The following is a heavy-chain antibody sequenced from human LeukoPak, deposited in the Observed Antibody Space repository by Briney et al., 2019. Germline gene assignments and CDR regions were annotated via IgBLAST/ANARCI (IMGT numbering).Heavy chain of an antibody. Sequence: ASVKVSCKASGYTFTSYGISWVRQAPGQGLEWMGWISAYNGNTNYAQKLQGRVTMTTDTSTSTAYMELRSLRSDDTAVYYCARETRQQLPRGWFDPWGQGTLVTVSS. CDR2: ISAYNGNT. CDR1: GYTFTSYG. D-gene: IGHD6-13*01. CDR3: ARETRQQLPRGWFDP. V-gene: IGHV1-18*01. J-gene: IGHJ5*02.